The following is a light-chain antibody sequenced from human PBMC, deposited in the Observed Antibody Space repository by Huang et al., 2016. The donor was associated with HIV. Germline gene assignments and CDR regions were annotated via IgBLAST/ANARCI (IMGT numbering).Light chain of an antibody. Sequence: DIVMTQSPDYLPVSLGERATINCKSSQSVLDRSNRKNYLAWYQQKAGQAPKLLLSWSSVRDAGVPDRIRGSGAGTDFTLTIDILQAEDVAVYYCQQYFSTPAFGQGTNVDI. CDR3: QQYFSTPA. CDR2: WSS. CDR1: QSVLDRSNRKNY. J-gene: IGKJ1*01. V-gene: IGKV4-1*01.